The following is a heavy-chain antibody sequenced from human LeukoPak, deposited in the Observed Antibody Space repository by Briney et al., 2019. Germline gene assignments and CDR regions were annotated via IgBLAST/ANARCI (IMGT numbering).Heavy chain of an antibody. D-gene: IGHD2-2*02. CDR3: ARKKCSSTSCYKELGAFDI. J-gene: IGHJ3*02. CDR1: GGSISSYY. CDR2: IYSSGST. Sequence: SETLSLTCTVSGGSISSYYWSWIRQPPGKGLEWIGRIYSSGSTNYNPSLKSRVTMSVDTSKNQFSLKLSSVTAADTAVYYCARKKCSSTSCYKELGAFDIWGQGTMVTVSS. V-gene: IGHV4-4*07.